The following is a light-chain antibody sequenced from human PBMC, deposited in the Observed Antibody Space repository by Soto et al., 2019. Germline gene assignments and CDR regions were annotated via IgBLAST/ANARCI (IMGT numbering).Light chain of an antibody. Sequence: AIQMTQSPSSLSASVGDRVTITCRASQAINNDLGWFQQKPGKAPKLLIYAASSLQSGVPSRFSGSASGTDFTLTISSLQPEDFATYYCLQNYNSPLTFGGGTKVDIK. V-gene: IGKV1-6*01. J-gene: IGKJ4*01. CDR1: QAINND. CDR3: LQNYNSPLT. CDR2: AAS.